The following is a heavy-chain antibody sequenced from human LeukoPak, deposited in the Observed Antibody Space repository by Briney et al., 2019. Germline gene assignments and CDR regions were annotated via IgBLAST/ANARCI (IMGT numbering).Heavy chain of an antibody. CDR2: IYYSGST. CDR1: GGSISSSSYY. V-gene: IGHV4-39*01. D-gene: IGHD5-24*01. Sequence: SETLSLTCTVSGGSISSSSYYWGWIRQPPGKGLEWIGSIYYSGSTYYNPSLKSRVTISVDTSKNQFSLKLSSVTAADTAVYYCARLGREGWLLDTISWFDPWGQGTLVTVSS. CDR3: ARLGREGWLLDTISWFDP. J-gene: IGHJ5*02.